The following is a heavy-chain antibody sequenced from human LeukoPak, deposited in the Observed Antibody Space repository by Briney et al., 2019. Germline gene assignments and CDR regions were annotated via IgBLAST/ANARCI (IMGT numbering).Heavy chain of an antibody. V-gene: IGHV4-34*01. CDR3: ARGTLTTMTNVLFDY. D-gene: IGHD4-17*01. CDR1: GPGSFIGYY. J-gene: IGHJ4*02. CDR2: VNHNGIT. Sequence: SETLSLTCAVSGPGSFIGYYWSWTRQPPGRGLEWIGEVNHNGITNYNPSLKSRLTISLGTSRNQFSLNLTSVTAADSAVYYCARGTLTTMTNVLFDYWDQGSLVTVSS.